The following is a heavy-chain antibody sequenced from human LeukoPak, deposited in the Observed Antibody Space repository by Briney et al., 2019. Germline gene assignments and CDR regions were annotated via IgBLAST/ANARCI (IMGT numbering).Heavy chain of an antibody. Sequence: GRSLRLSCAASGFTFSSYAMHWVRQAPGEGLEWVAVISYDGSNKYYADSVKGRFTISRDNSKNTLYLQMNSRRAEDTAVYYCARDGARYYFDYWGQGTLVTVSS. V-gene: IGHV3-30-3*01. CDR2: ISYDGSNK. D-gene: IGHD1-26*01. CDR1: GFTFSSYA. J-gene: IGHJ4*02. CDR3: ARDGARYYFDY.